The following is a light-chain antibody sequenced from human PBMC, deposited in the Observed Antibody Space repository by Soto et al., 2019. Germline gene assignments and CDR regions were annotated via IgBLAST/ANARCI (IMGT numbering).Light chain of an antibody. V-gene: IGKV3-15*01. J-gene: IGKJ1*01. CDR2: RAS. CDR3: QQYYNWPPWT. Sequence: IVNTRTPPSPSVSCTVRAAFFCRVSQSVSDDLAWYQQKPGRAPRLLIYRASTRAAGVSARISGSGSGTEFTLSISSLQPEDSAVYYCQQYYNWPPWTFGQGTKVDI. CDR1: QSVSDD.